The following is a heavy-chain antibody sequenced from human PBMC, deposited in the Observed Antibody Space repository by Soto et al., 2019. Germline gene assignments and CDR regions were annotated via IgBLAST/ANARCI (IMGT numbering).Heavy chain of an antibody. CDR2: ISGSGSNT. CDR1: GITFDSYA. V-gene: IGHV3-23*01. J-gene: IGHJ4*02. CDR3: AKDVTFYGQHLVVDH. Sequence: EVQLLESGGGLVQPGGSLRLSCAASGITFDSYAMSWVRQAPGKGLEWVSGISGSGSNTHYADSVKGRLTISRDNSKNTVFLQMNSLRADDTAVYYCAKDVTFYGQHLVVDHWGQGTLVTVSS. D-gene: IGHD6-13*01.